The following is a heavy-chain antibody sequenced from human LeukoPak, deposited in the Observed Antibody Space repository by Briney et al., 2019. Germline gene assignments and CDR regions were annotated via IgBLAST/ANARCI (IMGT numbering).Heavy chain of an antibody. CDR3: ARKDSSSWYYFDY. Sequence: ASETLSHTCTVSGYSISSGYYWGWIRQPPGKGLEWIGSIYHSGSTYYNPSLKSRVTISVDTSKNQFSLKLSSVTAADTAVYYCARKDSSSWYYFDYWGQGTLVTVSS. V-gene: IGHV4-38-2*02. CDR2: IYHSGST. D-gene: IGHD6-13*01. CDR1: GYSISSGYY. J-gene: IGHJ4*02.